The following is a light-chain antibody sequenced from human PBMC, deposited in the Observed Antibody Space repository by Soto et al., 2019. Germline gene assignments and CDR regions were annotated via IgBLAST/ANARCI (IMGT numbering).Light chain of an antibody. CDR1: SSDVSASNY. CDR2: DVT. V-gene: IGLV2-14*03. CDR3: SSYTAGYTLVL. J-gene: IGLJ2*01. Sequence: QSAPTQPASVSGSPGQSITNSCTGTSSDVSASNYVSWYQQHPGKAPKLIIYDVTDRPSGVSNRFSGSKSGNTASLAISGLQAEDEADYFCSSYTAGYTLVLFGGVTKVTVL.